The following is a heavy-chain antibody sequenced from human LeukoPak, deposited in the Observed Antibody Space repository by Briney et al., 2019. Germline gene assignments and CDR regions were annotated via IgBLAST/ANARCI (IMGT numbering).Heavy chain of an antibody. V-gene: IGHV3-30*02. Sequence: GGSLRLSCAASGFTFSSYGMHWVRQAPGKGLEWVAFIRYDGSNKYYADSVKGRFTISRDNSKNTLYLQMNSLRAEDTAVYYCAKIVGTTTGLDYWGQGTLVTVSS. CDR2: IRYDGSNK. CDR3: AKIVGTTTGLDY. D-gene: IGHD1-26*01. CDR1: GFTFSSYG. J-gene: IGHJ4*02.